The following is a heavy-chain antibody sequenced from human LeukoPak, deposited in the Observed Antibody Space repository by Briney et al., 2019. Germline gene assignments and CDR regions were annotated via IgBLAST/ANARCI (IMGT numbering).Heavy chain of an antibody. CDR3: ARESIWAGSSWSYVDY. CDR1: GFTFTTYS. D-gene: IGHD6-13*01. CDR2: ISSGSSAI. V-gene: IGHV3-21*04. J-gene: IGHJ4*02. Sequence: GGSLRLSCEASGFTFTTYSMTWVRQAPGKGLEWVSIISSGSSAIFSADALKGRFTISRDDAKNLLYLDMNSLRSDDTAVYYCARESIWAGSSWSYVDYWGQGTLVTVSS.